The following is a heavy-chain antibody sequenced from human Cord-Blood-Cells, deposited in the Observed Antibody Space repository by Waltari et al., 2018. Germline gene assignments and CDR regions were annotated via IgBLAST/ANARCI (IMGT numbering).Heavy chain of an antibody. J-gene: IGHJ4*02. CDR1: GGSISSSSYY. Sequence: QLQLQESGPGLVKPSETLSLTCTVSGGSISSSSYYWAWIRQPPGKGLEWIGSIYYSGSTYYNPSLKSRVTISVDTSKNQFSLKLSSVTAADTAVYYCARHVYDFWSGYYFDYWGQGTLVTVSS. D-gene: IGHD3-3*01. V-gene: IGHV4-39*01. CDR3: ARHVYDFWSGYYFDY. CDR2: IYYSGST.